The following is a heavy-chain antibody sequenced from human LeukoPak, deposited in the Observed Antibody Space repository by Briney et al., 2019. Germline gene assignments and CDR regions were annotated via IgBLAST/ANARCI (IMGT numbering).Heavy chain of an antibody. CDR3: ARGSIRYDILTGPSYYFDY. CDR1: GFTFSSYA. Sequence: GGSLRLSCAASGFTFSSYAMHWVRQAPGKGLEWVAVISYDGSNKYYADSVKGRFTISRDNSKNTLYLQMNSLRAEDTAVYYCARGSIRYDILTGPSYYFDYWGQGTLVTVSS. J-gene: IGHJ4*02. D-gene: IGHD3-9*01. V-gene: IGHV3-30*04. CDR2: ISYDGSNK.